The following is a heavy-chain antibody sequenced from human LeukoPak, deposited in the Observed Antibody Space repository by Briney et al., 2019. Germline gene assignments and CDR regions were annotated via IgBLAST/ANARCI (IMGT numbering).Heavy chain of an antibody. V-gene: IGHV3-33*01. CDR2: LWYDGSNK. Sequence: GGSLRLSCAASGFTFSSYGMHWVRKAPGKGLKGVAVLWYDGSNKYYADSVKGRFTISRDNSKNTLYLQMNSLRAEDTAVYYCARDRQQLVQHGFDYWGQGTLVTVSS. J-gene: IGHJ4*02. D-gene: IGHD6-13*01. CDR3: ARDRQQLVQHGFDY. CDR1: GFTFSSYG.